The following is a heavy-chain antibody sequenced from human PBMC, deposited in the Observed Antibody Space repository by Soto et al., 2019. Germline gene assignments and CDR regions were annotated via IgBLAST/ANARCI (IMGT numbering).Heavy chain of an antibody. D-gene: IGHD6-25*01. CDR3: ERGLHAIYVSTRIAAGEYFQH. V-gene: IGHV4-34*01. CDR1: GGSFSGYY. CDR2: INHSGST. Sequence: QVQLQQWGAGLLKPSETLSLTCAVYGGSFSGYYWSWIRQPPGKGLEWIGEINHSGSTNYNPSLTXXVTISVDTPKXLSSLXXSSVTAADTAVYYCERGLHAIYVSTRIAAGEYFQHWGQGTLVTVSS. J-gene: IGHJ1*01.